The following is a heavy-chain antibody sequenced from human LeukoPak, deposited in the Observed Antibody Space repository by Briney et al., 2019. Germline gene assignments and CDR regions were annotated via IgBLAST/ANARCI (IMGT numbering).Heavy chain of an antibody. V-gene: IGHV4-39*01. CDR2: IYYSGST. Sequence: SETLSLTCTVSGGSISSSSYYWGWIRKPPGKGLEWIGSIYYSGSTYYNPSLKSRVTISVDTSKNQFSLKLSSVTAADTAVYYCARALPGAFDIWGQGTMVTVSS. CDR3: ARALPGAFDI. J-gene: IGHJ3*02. D-gene: IGHD3-10*01. CDR1: GGSISSSSYY.